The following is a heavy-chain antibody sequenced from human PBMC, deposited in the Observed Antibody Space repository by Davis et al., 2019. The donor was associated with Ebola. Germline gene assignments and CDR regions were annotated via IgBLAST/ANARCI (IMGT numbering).Heavy chain of an antibody. Sequence: SETLSLTCTVSGGSISSGGYYWSWIRQHPGKGLEWIGYIYYSGSTYYNPSLKSRVTISVDTSKNQFSLKLSSVTAADTAVYYCARDRLMEWLLQGHYYYYGMDVWGQGTTVTVSS. CDR1: GGSISSGGYY. CDR3: ARDRLMEWLLQGHYYYYGMDV. CDR2: IYYSGST. V-gene: IGHV4-31*03. J-gene: IGHJ6*02. D-gene: IGHD3-3*01.